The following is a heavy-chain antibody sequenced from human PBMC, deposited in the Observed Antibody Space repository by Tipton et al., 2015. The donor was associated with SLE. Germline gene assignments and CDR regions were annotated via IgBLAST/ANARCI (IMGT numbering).Heavy chain of an antibody. J-gene: IGHJ4*02. Sequence: SLRLSCVVSGFTFSNNWMAWVRQAPGKGLEWASSISSSGTYIYYADSVKGRFTISRDNAKNSLYLQMNSLRAEDTAVYYCAKDLDYSNYPYYFDYWGQGTLVTVSS. D-gene: IGHD4-11*01. CDR1: GFTFSNNW. V-gene: IGHV3-21*01. CDR2: ISSSGTYI. CDR3: AKDLDYSNYPYYFDY.